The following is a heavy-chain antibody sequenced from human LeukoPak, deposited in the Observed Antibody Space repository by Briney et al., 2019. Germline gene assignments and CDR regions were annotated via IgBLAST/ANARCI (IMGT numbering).Heavy chain of an antibody. V-gene: IGHV1-46*01. Sequence: ASVKVSCKASGYTFTSYYMHWARQAPGQGLEWMGIINPSGGSTSYAQKFQGRVTMTRDTSTSTVYMELSSLRSEDTAVYYCARSNYDSSGYYFGYFDYWGQGTLVTVSS. CDR1: GYTFTSYY. CDR2: INPSGGST. CDR3: ARSNYDSSGYYFGYFDY. D-gene: IGHD3-22*01. J-gene: IGHJ4*02.